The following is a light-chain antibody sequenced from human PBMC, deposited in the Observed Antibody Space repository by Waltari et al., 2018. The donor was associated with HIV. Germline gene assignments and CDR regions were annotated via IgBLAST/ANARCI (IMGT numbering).Light chain of an antibody. V-gene: IGKV4-1*01. J-gene: IGKJ2*01. CDR1: RTLLYSSNNKSY. CDR2: WAS. Sequence: DVVVTQSPHSLPVSVGETATHNCKSSRTLLYSSNNKSYLAWYQQKAGQRPKLLIYWASTRESGVPDRCRGSGSGTDFTLTISSLQAEDVSVYYCQQYDSVPYTFGQGTKLEIK. CDR3: QQYDSVPYT.